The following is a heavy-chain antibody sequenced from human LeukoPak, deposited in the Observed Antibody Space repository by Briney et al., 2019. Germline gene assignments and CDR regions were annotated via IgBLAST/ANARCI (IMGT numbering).Heavy chain of an antibody. J-gene: IGHJ3*02. Sequence: ASVNVSCKASGYTFTGYYMHWVRQAPGQGLEWMGWINPNSGGTNYAQKFQGWVTMTRDTSISTAYMELSRLRSDDTAVYYCARGGLMVRGWVGAFDIWGQGTMVTVSS. CDR2: INPNSGGT. CDR1: GYTFTGYY. CDR3: ARGGLMVRGWVGAFDI. V-gene: IGHV1-2*04. D-gene: IGHD3-10*01.